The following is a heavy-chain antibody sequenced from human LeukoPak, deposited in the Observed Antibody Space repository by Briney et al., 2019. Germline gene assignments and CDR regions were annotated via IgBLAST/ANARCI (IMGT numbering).Heavy chain of an antibody. V-gene: IGHV3-23*01. J-gene: IGHJ4*02. CDR2: MSGGGGST. CDR1: GFTLSTYA. CDR3: AKGRGSTRGQLEY. Sequence: PGGSLRLSCAASGFTLSTYAMSWVRQAPGKGLEWVSGMSGGGGSTYYADSVKGRFTISRDNSENTLYLQMNSLRAEDTALYYCAKGRGSTRGQLEYWGQRTLVTVSS. D-gene: IGHD5-24*01.